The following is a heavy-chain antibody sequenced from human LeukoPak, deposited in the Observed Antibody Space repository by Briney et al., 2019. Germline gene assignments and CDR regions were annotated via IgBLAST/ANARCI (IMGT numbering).Heavy chain of an antibody. CDR3: AREAYSGYDRNWFDP. D-gene: IGHD5-12*01. Sequence: SETLSLTCAVSGGSFSGYYWSWIRQPPGKGLEWIGEINHSGSTNYNPSLKSRVTISVDTSKNQFSLKLSSVTAADTAVYYCAREAYSGYDRNWFDPWGQGTLVTVSS. CDR2: INHSGST. V-gene: IGHV4-34*01. CDR1: GGSFSGYY. J-gene: IGHJ5*02.